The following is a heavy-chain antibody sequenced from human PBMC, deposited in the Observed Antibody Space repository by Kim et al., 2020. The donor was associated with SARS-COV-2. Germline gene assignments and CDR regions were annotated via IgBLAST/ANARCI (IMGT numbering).Heavy chain of an antibody. CDR3: ARGGSVGFIAVAGPAVFDI. D-gene: IGHD6-19*01. CDR2: IYYSGST. Sequence: SETLSLTCTVSGGSISSSSYYWGWIRQPPGKGLEWIGSIYYSGSTYYNPSLKSRVTISVDTSKNQFSLKLSSVTAADTAVYYCARGGSVGFIAVAGPAVFDIWGQGTMVTVSS. J-gene: IGHJ3*02. V-gene: IGHV4-39*01. CDR1: GGSISSSSYY.